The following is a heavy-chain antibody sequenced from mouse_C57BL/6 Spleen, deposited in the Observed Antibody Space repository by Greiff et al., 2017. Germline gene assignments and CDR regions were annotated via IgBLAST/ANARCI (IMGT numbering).Heavy chain of an antibody. CDR2: IDPSDSYT. CDR3: ARSITTVVATRFDY. J-gene: IGHJ2*01. V-gene: IGHV1-59*01. D-gene: IGHD1-1*01. Sequence: VQLQQPGAELVRPGTSVKLSCKASGYTFTSYWMHWVKQRPGQGLEWIGVIDPSDSYTNYNQKFKGKATLTVDTSSSTAYMPLSSLTSDDSAVYYCARSITTVVATRFDYWGQGTTLTVSS. CDR1: GYTFTSYW.